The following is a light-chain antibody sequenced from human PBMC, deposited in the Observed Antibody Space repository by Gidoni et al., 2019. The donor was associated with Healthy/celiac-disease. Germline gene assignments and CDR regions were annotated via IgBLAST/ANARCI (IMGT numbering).Light chain of an antibody. CDR1: SSTIGAGYD. J-gene: IGLJ2*01. V-gene: IGLV1-40*01. CDR3: QSYDSSLSGSVV. CDR2: GNS. Sequence: QSVLTQPPSVSGAPGQRVPISCTGSSSTIGAGYDVHWYQQLPGTAPKLLIYGNSNRPSGVPDRFSGSKSGTSASLAITGLQAEEEADYYCQSYDSSLSGSVVFGGGTKLTVL.